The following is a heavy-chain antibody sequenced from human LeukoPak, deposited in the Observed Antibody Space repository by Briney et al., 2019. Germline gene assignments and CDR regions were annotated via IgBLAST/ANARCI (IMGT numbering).Heavy chain of an antibody. CDR1: GFTFSSYW. D-gene: IGHD2-15*01. V-gene: IGHV3-7*05. J-gene: IGHJ4*02. CDR3: ARSLGYCSAGSCFPFDY. CDR2: IKQDGSDK. Sequence: QPGGSLRLSCAASGFTFSSYWMSWVRQAPGKGLEWVANIKQDGSDKYYVDSVKGRFTISRDNAKNPLYLQMNSLRAEDTAVYYCARSLGYCSAGSCFPFDYWGQGTLVTVSS.